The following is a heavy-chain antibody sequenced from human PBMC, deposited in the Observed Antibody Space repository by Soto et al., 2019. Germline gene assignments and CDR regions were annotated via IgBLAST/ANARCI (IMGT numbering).Heavy chain of an antibody. CDR1: GFTFSNYA. CDR2: ISGRAGTT. V-gene: IGHV3-23*01. Sequence: EVQLLESGGGSVQPGGSLRLSCEVSGFTFSNYAMSWVRLAPGKGLEWVSAISGRAGTTYYADSVKGRFTIARDNSKNTLHLQMNSLRADDTAIYYCSKRLAVSNNFFDPWGQGTLVSVSS. J-gene: IGHJ5*02. CDR3: SKRLAVSNNFFDP. D-gene: IGHD3-9*01.